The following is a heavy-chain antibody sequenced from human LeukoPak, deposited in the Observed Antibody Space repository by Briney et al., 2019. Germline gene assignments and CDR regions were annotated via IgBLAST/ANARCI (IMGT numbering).Heavy chain of an antibody. CDR3: ARHSGSGSLSRPFDP. V-gene: IGHV4-39*01. J-gene: IGHJ5*02. Sequence: SETLSLTCTVSGDSVTSGTFYWAWLRQPPGKGLEWIATVYYTGSTYYNPSLKSRVTISIDTSKNQFSLKLRSVVAPDTALYYCARHSGSGSLSRPFDPWGKGTLVTVSS. D-gene: IGHD3-10*01. CDR1: GDSVTSGTFY. CDR2: VYYTGST.